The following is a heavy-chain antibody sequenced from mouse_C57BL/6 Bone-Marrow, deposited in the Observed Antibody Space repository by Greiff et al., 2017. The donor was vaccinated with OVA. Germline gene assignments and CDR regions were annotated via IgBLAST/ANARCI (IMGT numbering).Heavy chain of an antibody. V-gene: IGHV1-75*01. CDR1: GYTFTDYY. CDR2: IFPGSGST. D-gene: IGHD1-1*01. CDR3: ARGDYGSPLAMDY. J-gene: IGHJ4*01. Sequence: VKLMESGPELVKPGASVKISCKASGYTFTDYYINWVKQRPGQGLEWIGWIFPGSGSTYYNEKFKGKATLTVDKSSSTAYMLLSSLTSEDSAVYFCARGDYGSPLAMDYWGQGTSVTVSS.